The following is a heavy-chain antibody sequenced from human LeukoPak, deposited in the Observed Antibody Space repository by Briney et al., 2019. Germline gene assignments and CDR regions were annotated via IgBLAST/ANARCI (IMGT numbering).Heavy chain of an antibody. V-gene: IGHV3-53*01. J-gene: IGHJ5*02. CDR2: IYSGGST. Sequence: GGSLRLSCAASGFTVSSNYMSWVRQAPGKGLEWVSVIYSGGSTYYADSVKGRFTISRDTSKNTLYLQMNSLRAEDTAVYYCASVRIVLMVYAIRSFDPWGQGTLVTVSS. CDR3: ASVRIVLMVYAIRSFDP. CDR1: GFTVSSNY. D-gene: IGHD2-8*01.